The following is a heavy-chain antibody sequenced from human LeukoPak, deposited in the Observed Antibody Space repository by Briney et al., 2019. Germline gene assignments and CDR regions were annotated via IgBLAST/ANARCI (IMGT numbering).Heavy chain of an antibody. Sequence: SETLSLNCTGSGGSISSSSYYWGWIRQPPGKGLEWIGSIYYSGSTYYNPSLKSRVTISVDTSKNQFSLKLSSVTAADTAVYYCARRKGIAAAGIWFDPWGQGTLVTVSS. V-gene: IGHV4-39*01. CDR3: ARRKGIAAAGIWFDP. CDR1: GGSISSSSYY. J-gene: IGHJ5*02. CDR2: IYYSGST. D-gene: IGHD6-13*01.